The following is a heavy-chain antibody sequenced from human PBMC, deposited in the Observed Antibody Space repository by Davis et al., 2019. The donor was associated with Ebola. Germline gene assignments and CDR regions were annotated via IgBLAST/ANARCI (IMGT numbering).Heavy chain of an antibody. CDR2: IYCNGST. D-gene: IGHD1-26*01. V-gene: IGHV4-39*01. Sequence: SETLSLTCTVSGGSISRSSQFWGWIRQRPGKGLEWIGTIYCNGSTYYNPSLKSRVTVSLDKSKNQFTLKLTSVTAADTAVYYCVRHPVGLTDAFDVWGQGRLVAVSS. CDR1: GGSISRSSQF. J-gene: IGHJ3*01. CDR3: VRHPVGLTDAFDV.